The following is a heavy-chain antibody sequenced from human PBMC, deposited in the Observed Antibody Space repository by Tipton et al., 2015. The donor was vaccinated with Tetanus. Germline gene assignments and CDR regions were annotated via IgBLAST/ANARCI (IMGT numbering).Heavy chain of an antibody. D-gene: IGHD3-3*01. CDR1: GGSLSMGTYY. CDR2: VSSSGST. V-gene: IGHV4-61*01. Sequence: TLSLTCTVSGGSLSMGTYYWGWIRQPPGKGLEWLAYVSSSGSTNSDYFLKSRFTISRDTSTNQYFLKLSSMTPADTAVYFCARANYNFSMKGPIDSWGQRRMVVVSA. CDR3: ARANYNFSMKGPIDS. J-gene: IGHJ4*02.